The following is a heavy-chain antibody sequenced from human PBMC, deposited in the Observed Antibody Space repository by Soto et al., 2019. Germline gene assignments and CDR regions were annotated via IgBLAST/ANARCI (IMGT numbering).Heavy chain of an antibody. D-gene: IGHD6-19*01. V-gene: IGHV1-69*12. J-gene: IGHJ3*02. CDR3: ARDEGIAVAGIAVDAFDI. Sequence: QVQLVQSGAEVKKPGSSVKVSCKASGGTFSSYAISWVRQAPGQGLEWMGGIIPIFGTANYAQKFQGRVTITAEXXTXTXXMELSSLRSEDTAVYYCARDEGIAVAGIAVDAFDIWGQGTMVTVSS. CDR2: IIPIFGTA. CDR1: GGTFSSYA.